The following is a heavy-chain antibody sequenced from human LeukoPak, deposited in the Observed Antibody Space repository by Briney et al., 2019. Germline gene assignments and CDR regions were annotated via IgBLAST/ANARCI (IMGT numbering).Heavy chain of an antibody. CDR1: GGSFSGYY. CDR2: IYYSGST. CDR3: AGARGESRYFDSLYGMDA. V-gene: IGHV4-59*01. J-gene: IGHJ6*02. Sequence: PSETLSLTCAVYGGSFSGYYWSWLRQPPGKGLEWIGYIYYSGSTNYNPSLKSRVTISVDTSKNQFSLKLSSVTAADTAVYYCAGARGESRYFDSLYGMDAWGQGTTVTVSS. D-gene: IGHD3-9*01.